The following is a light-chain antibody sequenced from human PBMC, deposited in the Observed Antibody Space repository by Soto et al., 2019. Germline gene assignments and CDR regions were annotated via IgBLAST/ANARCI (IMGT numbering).Light chain of an antibody. Sequence: IVLTQSPATLSLSPGERATLFCRASQSVRRYLAWYQQKPGQAPRLLIYDASTRATGIPARFSGSGSETDFTLTITSLEPEDFAVYYCQQRNNWPPITFGQGTRLEIK. CDR2: DAS. CDR1: QSVRRY. J-gene: IGKJ5*01. CDR3: QQRNNWPPIT. V-gene: IGKV3-11*01.